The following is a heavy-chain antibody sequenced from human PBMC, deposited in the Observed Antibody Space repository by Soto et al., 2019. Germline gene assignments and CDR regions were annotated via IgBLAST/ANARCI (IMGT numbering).Heavy chain of an antibody. CDR3: ARGSYYYDSSGYYYY. D-gene: IGHD3-22*01. J-gene: IGHJ4*02. CDR1: GGSISSGDYY. V-gene: IGHV4-30-4*01. Sequence: SETLSLTCTVSGGSISSGDYYWSWIRQPPGKGLEWIGYIYYSGSTYYNPSLKSRVTISVDTSKNQFSLKLSSVTAADTAVYYCARGSYYYDSSGYYYYWGQGDLVTVSS. CDR2: IYYSGST.